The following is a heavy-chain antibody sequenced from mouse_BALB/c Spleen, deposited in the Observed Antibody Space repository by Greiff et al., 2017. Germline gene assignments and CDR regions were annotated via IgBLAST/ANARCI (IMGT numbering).Heavy chain of an antibody. CDR1: GFTFSSFG. J-gene: IGHJ1*01. V-gene: IGHV5-17*02. CDR2: ISSGSSTI. CDR3: ARERFITTATYFDV. D-gene: IGHD1-2*01. Sequence: EVHLVESGGGLVQPGGSRKLSCAASGFTFSSFGMHWVRQAPEKGLEWVAYISSGSSTIYYADTVKGRFTISRDNPKNTLFLQMTSLMSEDTAMYYCARERFITTATYFDVWGAGTTVTVSS.